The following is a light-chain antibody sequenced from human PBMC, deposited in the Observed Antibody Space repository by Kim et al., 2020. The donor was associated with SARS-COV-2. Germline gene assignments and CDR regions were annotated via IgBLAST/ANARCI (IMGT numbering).Light chain of an antibody. CDR3: QQFNSYPPT. V-gene: IGKV1-13*02. CDR2: DAS. Sequence: ASVGDRVTLTCRASQGISSALAWYQQKPGKAPKLLIYDASSLESGVPSRFSGSGSGTGFTLTISSLQPEDFATYYCQQFNSYPPTFGQGTKVDIK. J-gene: IGKJ1*01. CDR1: QGISSA.